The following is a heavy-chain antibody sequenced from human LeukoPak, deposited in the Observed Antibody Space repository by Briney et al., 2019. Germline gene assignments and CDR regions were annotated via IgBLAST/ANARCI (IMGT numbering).Heavy chain of an antibody. CDR1: GYTFTSYA. CDR3: ARGITIFGVVIIALDY. V-gene: IGHV1-2*02. J-gene: IGHJ4*02. CDR2: INPNSGGT. D-gene: IGHD3-3*01. Sequence: ASVKVSCKASGYTFTSYAMNWVRQAPGQGLEWMGWINPNSGGTNYAQKFQGRVTMTRDTSISTAYMELSRLRSDDTAVYYCARGITIFGVVIIALDYWGQGTLVTVSS.